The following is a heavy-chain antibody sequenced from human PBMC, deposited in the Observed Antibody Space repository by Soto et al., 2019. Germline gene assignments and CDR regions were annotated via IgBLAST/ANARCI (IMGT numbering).Heavy chain of an antibody. CDR3: AKDGDIVVVTAIRYGMDV. D-gene: IGHD2-21*02. CDR1: GFTFSSYG. J-gene: IGHJ6*02. V-gene: IGHV3-30*18. CDR2: ISYDGSNK. Sequence: QVQLVESGGGVVQPGRSLRLSCAASGFTFSSYGMHWVRQAPGKGLEWVAVISYDGSNKYYADSVKGRFTISRDNSKNTLYLQINSLRAEDTAVYYCAKDGDIVVVTAIRYGMDVWGQGTTVTVSS.